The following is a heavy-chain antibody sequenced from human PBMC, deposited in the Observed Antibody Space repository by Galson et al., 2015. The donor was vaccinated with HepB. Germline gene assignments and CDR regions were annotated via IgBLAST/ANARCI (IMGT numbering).Heavy chain of an antibody. V-gene: IGHV1-18*01. CDR1: GYTFTSYA. CDR2: ISADKGNT. D-gene: IGHD5-24*01. CDR3: ARGPVGMALYYFDY. Sequence: SVKVSCKASGYTFTSYAITWVRQAPGQGLEWMGWISADKGNTNYAQNLQGRVTMTRDTSTSTAYVELRSLRSDDTAVYYCARGPVGMALYYFDYWGQGTLVTVSS. J-gene: IGHJ4*02.